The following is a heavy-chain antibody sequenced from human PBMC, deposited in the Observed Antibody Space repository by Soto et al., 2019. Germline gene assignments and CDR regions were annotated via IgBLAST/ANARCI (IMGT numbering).Heavy chain of an antibody. CDR2: IYYSGST. CDR3: ARDKGPPYGGNSFGWFDP. V-gene: IGHV4-31*03. J-gene: IGHJ5*02. Sequence: SETLSLTCTVSGGSISSGGYYWSWIRQHPGKGLEWIGYIYYSGSTYYNPSLKSRVTISVDTSKNQFSLKLSSVTAADAAVYYCARDKGPPYGGNSFGWFDPWGQGTLVTVSS. CDR1: GGSISSGGYY. D-gene: IGHD4-17*01.